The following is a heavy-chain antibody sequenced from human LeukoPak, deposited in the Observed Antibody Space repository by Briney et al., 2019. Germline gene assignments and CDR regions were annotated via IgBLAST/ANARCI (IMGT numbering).Heavy chain of an antibody. CDR3: ARLGVAGDPSSAENFPH. CDR1: GYTFTSYA. J-gene: IGHJ1*01. Sequence: ASVKVSCKASGYTFTSYAITWVRQAPGQGLDWMGWISLYNPKTNYAQKFQGRVTMTTDTSETTAYMELTSLTSDGTAVYYCARLGVAGDPSSAENFPHWGNGTLLTGSS. CDR2: ISLYNPKT. D-gene: IGHD6-19*01. V-gene: IGHV1-18*01.